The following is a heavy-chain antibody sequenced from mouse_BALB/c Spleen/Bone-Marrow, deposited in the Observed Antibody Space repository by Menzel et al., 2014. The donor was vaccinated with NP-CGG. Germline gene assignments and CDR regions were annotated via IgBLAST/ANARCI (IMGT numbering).Heavy chain of an antibody. CDR2: ISYSGST. Sequence: EVKLEESGPSLVKPSQTLSLPCSVTGDSITSGYWNWIRKFPGNKLEYMGYISYSGSTYFNPSLKSRISITRDTSKNXYFLQLNSVTSEDTTTYYRARLGGYGPYFDYWGQGTTLTVSS. V-gene: IGHV3-8*02. D-gene: IGHD1-1*02. CDR1: GDSITSGY. J-gene: IGHJ2*01. CDR3: ARLGGYGPYFDY.